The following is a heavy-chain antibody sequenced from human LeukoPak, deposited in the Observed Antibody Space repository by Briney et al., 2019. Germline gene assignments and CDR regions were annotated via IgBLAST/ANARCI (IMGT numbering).Heavy chain of an antibody. D-gene: IGHD3-10*01. CDR3: ARDITMVRGPFDP. CDR2: INPNSGGT. J-gene: IGHJ5*02. Sequence: GASVKVSCKASGYTFTGYYMHWVRQAPGQGLEWMGRINPNSGGTNYAQKFQGRVTMTRDTSISTAYMELSRLRSDDTAVYYCARDITMVRGPFDPWGQGTLVTVSS. CDR1: GYTFTGYY. V-gene: IGHV1-2*06.